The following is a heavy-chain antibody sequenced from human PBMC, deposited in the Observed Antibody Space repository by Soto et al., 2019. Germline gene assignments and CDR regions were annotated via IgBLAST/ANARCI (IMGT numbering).Heavy chain of an antibody. CDR1: GFTFSTSA. CDR2: ISYGGNNK. Sequence: QVQVVESGGGVVQPGGSLRLSCAASGFTFSTSAMHWVRQAPGKGLEWMAMISYGGNNKYYADSVKGRFTISRDISESTLYLQMNSLRTEDTAVDYCAREEFEAGRGHFGCWGQGTLVSVSS. V-gene: IGHV3-30-3*01. CDR3: AREEFEAGRGHFGC. J-gene: IGHJ4*02. D-gene: IGHD6-13*01.